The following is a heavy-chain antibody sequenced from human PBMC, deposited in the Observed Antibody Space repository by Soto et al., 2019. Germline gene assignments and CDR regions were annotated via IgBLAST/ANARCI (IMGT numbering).Heavy chain of an antibody. J-gene: IGHJ6*03. Sequence: EVQLVESGGGLVQPGGSLRFSCAASGFTFSSYWIHWVRQGPGKGLVWVSRINTDASRTNYADSVKGRFTISRDNAKNTVYLQVNSLRDEDTALYLCVRGASGRYYMDVWGKGTTVTVSS. CDR2: INTDASRT. CDR3: VRGASGRYYMDV. V-gene: IGHV3-74*01. CDR1: GFTFSSYW. D-gene: IGHD3-10*01.